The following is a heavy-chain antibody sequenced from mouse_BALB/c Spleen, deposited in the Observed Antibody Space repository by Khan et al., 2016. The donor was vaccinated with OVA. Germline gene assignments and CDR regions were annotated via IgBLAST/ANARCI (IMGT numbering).Heavy chain of an antibody. CDR1: GFSLTSYG. D-gene: IGHD1-3*01. V-gene: IGHV2-9*02. CDR2: IWAGGST. J-gene: IGHJ2*01. Sequence: QVQLKESGPGLVAPSQSLSITCTVSGFSLTSYGVHWVRQPPGKGLEWLGVIWAGGSTNYTSALMSRLSISKDNSKSQVFLTMNSLQTDDTAMYYCARLEDIWGQGTTLTVSS. CDR3: ARLEDI.